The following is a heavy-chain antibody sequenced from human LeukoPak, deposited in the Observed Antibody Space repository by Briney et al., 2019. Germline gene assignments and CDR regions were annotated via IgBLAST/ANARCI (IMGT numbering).Heavy chain of an antibody. D-gene: IGHD2-15*01. CDR2: MNPNSGNT. CDR1: GYTFTSYD. Sequence: ASVKVSCKASGYTFTSYDINWVRQATGQGLEWMGWMNPNSGNTGYAQKFQGRVTMTRNTSIRTAYMELSSLRSEDTAVYYCAREAVVPYYYYMDVWGKGTTVTVSS. V-gene: IGHV1-8*01. J-gene: IGHJ6*03. CDR3: AREAVVPYYYYMDV.